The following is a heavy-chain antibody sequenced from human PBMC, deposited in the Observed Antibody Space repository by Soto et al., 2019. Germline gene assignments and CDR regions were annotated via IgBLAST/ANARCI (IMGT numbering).Heavy chain of an antibody. CDR3: ARDGWFGEVGYYFDY. D-gene: IGHD3-10*01. CDR1: GYTFTGYY. V-gene: IGHV1-2*04. Sequence: GASVKVSCKASGYTFTGYYMHWVRQAPGQGLEWMGWINPNSGGTNYAQKFQGWVTMTRDTSISTAYMELSRLRSDDTAVYYCARDGWFGEVGYYFDYWGQGTLVTVSS. J-gene: IGHJ4*02. CDR2: INPNSGGT.